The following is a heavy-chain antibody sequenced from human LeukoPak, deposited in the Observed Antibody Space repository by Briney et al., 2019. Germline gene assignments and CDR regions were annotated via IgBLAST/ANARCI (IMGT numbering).Heavy chain of an antibody. Sequence: PSETLSLTCAVYGGSFSGYYWSCIRQPPGKGLEWIGEINHSGSTNYNPSLKSRVTISVDTSKNQFSLKLSSVTAADTAVYYCARVLLTEELAAAGKRVWFDPWGQGTLVTVSS. CDR3: ARVLLTEELAAAGKRVWFDP. CDR1: GGSFSGYY. CDR2: INHSGST. J-gene: IGHJ5*02. D-gene: IGHD6-13*01. V-gene: IGHV4-34*01.